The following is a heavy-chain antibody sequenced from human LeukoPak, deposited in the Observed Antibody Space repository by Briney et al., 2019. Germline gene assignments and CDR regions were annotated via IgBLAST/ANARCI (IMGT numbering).Heavy chain of an antibody. CDR1: GFTFSSYG. V-gene: IGHV3-33*01. CDR3: AREWSSSWYYFDY. J-gene: IGHJ4*02. D-gene: IGHD6-13*01. CDR2: IWYDGSNK. Sequence: GGSLRLSCAASGFTFSSYGMHWVRQAPGKGLEWVAVIWYDGSNKYYADSVKGRFTISRDNSKNTLYLQMNSLRAEDTAVYYCAREWSSSWYYFDYWGQGTLVTVSS.